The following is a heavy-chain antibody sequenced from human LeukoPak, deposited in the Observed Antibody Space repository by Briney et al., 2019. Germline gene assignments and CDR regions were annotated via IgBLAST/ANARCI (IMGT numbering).Heavy chain of an antibody. J-gene: IGHJ6*02. CDR3: ASNPRTGDYDFWGGQPPYYGMDV. D-gene: IGHD3-3*01. V-gene: IGHV3-74*01. Sequence: EPGGSLRLSCAASGFTFSSYWMHWVRQGPGKGLVWVSRINSDGSSTSYADSVKGRFTISRDNAKNTLYLQMNSLRDEDMAVYYCASNPRTGDYDFWGGQPPYYGMDVWGQGTTVTVSS. CDR2: INSDGSST. CDR1: GFTFSSYW.